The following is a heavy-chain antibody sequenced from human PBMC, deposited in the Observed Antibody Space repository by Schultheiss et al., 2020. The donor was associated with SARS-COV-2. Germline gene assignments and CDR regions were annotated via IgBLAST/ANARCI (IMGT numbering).Heavy chain of an antibody. CDR1: GGIFSSYA. V-gene: IGHV1-69*10. D-gene: IGHD6-19*01. CDR3: ARDQSAVAVGENWFDA. CDR2: IIPIIGIA. J-gene: IGHJ5*02. Sequence: SVKVSCKSSGGIFSSYAISWVRQAPGQGLEWMGGIIPIIGIANYAQKLQGRVTMTTDTSTSTAYMELSSLRSEDTAVYYCARDQSAVAVGENWFDAWGQGTLVTVSS.